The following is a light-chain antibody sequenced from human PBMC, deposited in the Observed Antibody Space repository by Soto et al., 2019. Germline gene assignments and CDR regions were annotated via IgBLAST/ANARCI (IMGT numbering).Light chain of an antibody. CDR1: QGIENS. CDR3: QQDAILPIT. V-gene: IGKV1-12*01. J-gene: IGKJ5*01. CDR2: TGS. Sequence: HSPSTLSASISDRVSITCRASQGIENSLAWYQQKPGKAPNLLIYTGSSLQSGDPSRFSGSGSGTDFTLTINSLKPEDFATYYCQQDAILPITFGQ.